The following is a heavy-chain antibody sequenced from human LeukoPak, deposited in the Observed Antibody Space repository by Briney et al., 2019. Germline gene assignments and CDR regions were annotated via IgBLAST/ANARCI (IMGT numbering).Heavy chain of an antibody. J-gene: IGHJ3*01. CDR1: GFTFNSYS. V-gene: IGHV3-48*01. Sequence: PGGSLRLSCAASGFTFNSYSMNWFRQAPGKGLEWVSYIGGSRSGSSRSIIYYADSVKGRFTISRDNSKNTLSLQMNSLRVEDTGVYYCARDRTSWSDALDVWGQGTLVTVSS. CDR2: IGGSRSGSSRSII. CDR3: ARDRTSWSDALDV. D-gene: IGHD2-2*01.